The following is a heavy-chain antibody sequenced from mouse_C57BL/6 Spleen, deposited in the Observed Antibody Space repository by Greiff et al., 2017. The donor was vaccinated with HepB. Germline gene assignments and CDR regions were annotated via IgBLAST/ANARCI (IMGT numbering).Heavy chain of an antibody. CDR2: ISSGGSYT. D-gene: IGHD1-1*01. Sequence: EVKLVESGGDLVKPGGSLKLSCAASGFTFSSYGMSWVRQTPDKRLEWVATISSGGSYTYYPDSVKGRFTISRDNAKNTLYLQMSSLKSEDTAMYYCARVITTVVAPFAYWGQGTTLTVSS. CDR1: GFTFSSYG. J-gene: IGHJ2*01. CDR3: ARVITTVVAPFAY. V-gene: IGHV5-6*01.